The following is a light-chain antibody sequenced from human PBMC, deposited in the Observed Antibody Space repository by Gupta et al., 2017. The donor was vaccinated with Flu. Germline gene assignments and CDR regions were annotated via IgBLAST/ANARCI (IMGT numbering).Light chain of an antibody. CDR1: NSNIGSNY. CDR2: RNN. CDR3: AVWEDNVSGSWL. V-gene: IGLV1-47*01. Sequence: QSVLTQPPSASGTPGQRVTITCSGSNSNIGSNYVSWYQQLPGTAPNLLIYRNNQRLSGGPAPFSGSNSGTSASLAISSLRAEDEADYYCAVWEDNVSGSWLLGGGTKLTVL. J-gene: IGLJ3*02.